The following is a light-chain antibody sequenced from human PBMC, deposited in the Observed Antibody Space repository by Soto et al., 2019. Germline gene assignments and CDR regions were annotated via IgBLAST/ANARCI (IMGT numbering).Light chain of an antibody. V-gene: IGKV3-20*01. J-gene: IGKJ5*01. CDR3: QQFGTLIT. CDR2: GAS. Sequence: ESGMSQSPGTLSLSPGETATLSCRASQTVSSSYLACYQQKPGQAPRLLMYGASSRATGIPDRFSGSGPGTDFTHAISRLGPEDYAVYYCQQFGTLITFGQGARLEVK. CDR1: QTVSSSY.